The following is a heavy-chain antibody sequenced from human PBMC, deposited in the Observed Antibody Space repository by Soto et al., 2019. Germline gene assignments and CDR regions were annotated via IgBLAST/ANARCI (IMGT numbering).Heavy chain of an antibody. CDR2: IYWDDDR. Sequence: QITLRESGPTLVKPTQTLTLTCTFSVFSLNTRGVGVGWIRQPPGKALEWLALIYWDDDRRYSPSLKSRLTITRDTPRNQVVLNMSTMHSVDTATYSCAHTRWFNGSGFSQFDYWGQGILVTVSS. CDR1: VFSLNTRGVG. D-gene: IGHD3-22*01. J-gene: IGHJ4*02. V-gene: IGHV2-5*02. CDR3: AHTRWFNGSGFSQFDY.